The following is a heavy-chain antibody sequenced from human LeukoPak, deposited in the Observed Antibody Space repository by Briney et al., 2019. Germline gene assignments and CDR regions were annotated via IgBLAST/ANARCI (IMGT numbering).Heavy chain of an antibody. V-gene: IGHV3-23*01. CDR2: ISGSGGST. CDR3: AKAGYPVYYDY. Sequence: GGSLRLSCAASGFTFNSYGMHWVRQAPGKGLEWVSAISGSGGSTYYADSVKGRFTISRDNSKNTLYLQMNSLRAEDTAVYYCAKAGYPVYYDYWGQGTLVTVSS. J-gene: IGHJ4*02. D-gene: IGHD5-18*01. CDR1: GFTFNSYG.